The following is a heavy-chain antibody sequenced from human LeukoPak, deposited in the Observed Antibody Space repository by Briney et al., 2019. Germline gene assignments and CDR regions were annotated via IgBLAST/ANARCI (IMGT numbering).Heavy chain of an antibody. V-gene: IGHV3-30*18. Sequence: GGSLRLSCAASGFTFSSNWMHWVRQAPGKGLEWVAVISYDGSNKYYADSVKGRFTISRDNSKNTLYLQMNSLRAEDTAVYYCAKVDTAMANDYWGQGTLVTVSS. CDR2: ISYDGSNK. J-gene: IGHJ4*02. D-gene: IGHD5-18*01. CDR1: GFTFSSNW. CDR3: AKVDTAMANDY.